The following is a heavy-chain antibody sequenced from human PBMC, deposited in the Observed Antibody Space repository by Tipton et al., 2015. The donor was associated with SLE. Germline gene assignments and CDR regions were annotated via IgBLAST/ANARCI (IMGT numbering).Heavy chain of an antibody. CDR2: IYYSGST. CDR3: ASFQLWFGGFDY. J-gene: IGHJ4*02. Sequence: LRLSCTVSGGSISSSSHYWGWIRQHPGKGLEWIGYIYYSGSTYYNPSLKSRVTISVDTSKNQFSLKLSSVTAADTAVYYCASFQLWFGGFDYWGQGTLVTVSS. CDR1: GGSISSSSHY. D-gene: IGHD3-10*01. V-gene: IGHV4-31*03.